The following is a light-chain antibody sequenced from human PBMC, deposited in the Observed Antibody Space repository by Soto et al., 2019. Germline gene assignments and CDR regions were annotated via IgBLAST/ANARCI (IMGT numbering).Light chain of an antibody. CDR1: SSDVGFYNY. Sequence: QSVLTQPASVSASPGQSITISCTVTSSDVGFYNYVSWYQHLPGKAPKLMIYEVTNRPSGVSDRFSGSKSGNTASLTISGLQAEDEADYYCLSFTTISTYIFGTGTKVTVL. CDR2: EVT. V-gene: IGLV2-14*01. CDR3: LSFTTISTYI. J-gene: IGLJ1*01.